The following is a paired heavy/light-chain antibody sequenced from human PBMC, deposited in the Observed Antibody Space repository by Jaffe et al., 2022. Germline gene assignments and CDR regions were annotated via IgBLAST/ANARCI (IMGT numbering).Heavy chain of an antibody. J-gene: IGHJ5*01. Sequence: EVLLVESGGDSVQPGGSLRLSCAAAGFIFRDYEMNWVRQAPGKGLEWISHVSSGSRTIAYADSVKGRFTVSRDNAKNYVYLQMESLRAEDTAIYYCVKDQNMVTTNWFDSWGQGTLVTVSS. D-gene: IGHD4-17*01. CDR2: VSSGSRTI. V-gene: IGHV3-48*03. CDR1: GFIFRDYE. CDR3: VKDQNMVTTNWFDS.
Light chain of an antibody. V-gene: IGKV1-12*01. CDR3: QQANSFPLV. CDR2: AAS. J-gene: IGKJ3*01. CDR1: QGISNR. Sequence: DIQMTQSPSSVSASVGDRVTITCRASQGISNRLAWYQQKTGKVPRLLIYAASSLQGGVSSRFSGSGSGTYFTLTISNLQPEDFATYYCQQANSFPLVFGPGTRVDL.